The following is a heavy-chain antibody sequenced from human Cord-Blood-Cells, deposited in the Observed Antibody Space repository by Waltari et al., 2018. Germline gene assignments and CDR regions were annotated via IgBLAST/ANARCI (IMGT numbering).Heavy chain of an antibody. Sequence: EVQLVESGGGLVQPGGSLRLSCAASGFTFSSYSMNWVRQAPGKGLGWVSYISSSSRTIYYADSVKGRFTISRDNAKNSLYLQMNSLRAEDTAVYYCARDRGGGSVDYWGQGTLVTVSS. CDR1: GFTFSSYS. CDR3: ARDRGGGSVDY. J-gene: IGHJ4*02. CDR2: ISSSSRTI. D-gene: IGHD5-12*01. V-gene: IGHV3-48*01.